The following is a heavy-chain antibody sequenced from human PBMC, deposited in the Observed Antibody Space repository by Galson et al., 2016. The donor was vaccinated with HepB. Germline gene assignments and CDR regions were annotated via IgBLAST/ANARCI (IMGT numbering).Heavy chain of an antibody. J-gene: IGHJ6*02. CDR2: IHDSGNT. D-gene: IGHD2-2*02. Sequence: EPLSLTCTVSSDPVTSGTYYWSWVRQSPGKGLDWIGYIHDSGNTNYNPSIKSRVTISRDTSKNQFFLELTSLTAADTAVYYCARDEGFYNGMDVWGQGTTVTVAS. V-gene: IGHV4-61*01. CDR3: ARDEGFYNGMDV. CDR1: SDPVTSGTYY.